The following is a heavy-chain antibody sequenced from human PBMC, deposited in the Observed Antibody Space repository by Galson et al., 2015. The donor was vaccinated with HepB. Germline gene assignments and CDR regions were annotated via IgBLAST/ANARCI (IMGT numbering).Heavy chain of an antibody. CDR2: ISGSGGST. J-gene: IGHJ4*02. V-gene: IGHV3-23*01. CDR3: AKFQMIFGVVAPFGY. Sequence: SLRLSCAASGFTFSSYAMSWVRQAPGKGLEWVSAISGSGGSTYYADSVKGRFTISRDNSKNTLYLQMNSLRAEDTAVYYCAKFQMIFGVVAPFGYWGQGTLVTVSS. D-gene: IGHD3-3*01. CDR1: GFTFSSYA.